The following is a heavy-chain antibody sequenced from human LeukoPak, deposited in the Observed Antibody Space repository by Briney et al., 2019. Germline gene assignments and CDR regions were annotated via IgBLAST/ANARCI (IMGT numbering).Heavy chain of an antibody. J-gene: IGHJ4*02. D-gene: IGHD6-13*01. CDR3: ARGGSSSSLNHFDY. Sequence: SETLSLTCTVSGGSISSYYWSWIRHTPGEGLEWLGYMYYSGSTNYNPSLKSRVTMSVDTSKNQFSLNLSSVAAADTAVYYCARGGSSSSLNHFDYWGQGTLVTVSS. V-gene: IGHV4-59*01. CDR1: GGSISSYY. CDR2: MYYSGST.